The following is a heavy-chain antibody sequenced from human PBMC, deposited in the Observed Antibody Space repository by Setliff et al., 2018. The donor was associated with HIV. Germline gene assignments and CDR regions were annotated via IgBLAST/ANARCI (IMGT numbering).Heavy chain of an antibody. V-gene: IGHV4-59*08. CDR2: IYCSGNT. D-gene: IGHD3-22*01. CDR1: GASIRGHY. J-gene: IGHJ3*02. Sequence: SETLSLTCSVSGASIRGHYWSWIRQSPGKGLEWIGNIYCSGNTNYNPSFKSRVTISVDTSKNQFSLRVNSVTAADTAVYYCARSLVPSGYYYGRHAFDIWGQGTKVTVS. CDR3: ARSLVPSGYYYGRHAFDI.